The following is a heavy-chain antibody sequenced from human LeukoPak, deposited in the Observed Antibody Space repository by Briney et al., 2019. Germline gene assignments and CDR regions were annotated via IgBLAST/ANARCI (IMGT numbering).Heavy chain of an antibody. J-gene: IGHJ4*02. CDR3: ARDLKGRDGYNYTFDY. Sequence: GSLRLSCAASGFTFSSYGMNWVRQAPGKGLEWVSSISSSSSYIYYADSVKGRFTISRDNAKNSLYLQMNSLRAEDTAVYYCARDLKGRDGYNYTFDYWGQGTLVTVSS. CDR1: GFTFSSYG. D-gene: IGHD5-24*01. V-gene: IGHV3-21*01. CDR2: ISSSSSYI.